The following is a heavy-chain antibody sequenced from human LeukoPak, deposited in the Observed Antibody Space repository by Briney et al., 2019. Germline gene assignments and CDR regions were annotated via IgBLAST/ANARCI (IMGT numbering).Heavy chain of an antibody. D-gene: IGHD2-2*02. CDR3: ASGFCSSTSGYTLDY. J-gene: IGHJ4*02. Sequence: GASVKVSCKASGYTFTSYYMHWVRQAPGQGLEWMGIINPSGGSTSYAQKFQGRVTMTRDTSTSTVYMELSSLRSEDTAVYYCASGFCSSTSGYTLDYWGQGTLVTVSS. CDR2: INPSGGST. CDR1: GYTFTSYY. V-gene: IGHV1-46*01.